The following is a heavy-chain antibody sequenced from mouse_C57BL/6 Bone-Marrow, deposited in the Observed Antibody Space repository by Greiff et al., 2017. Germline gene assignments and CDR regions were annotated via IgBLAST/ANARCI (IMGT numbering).Heavy chain of an antibody. CDR3: AIIATVVAPFAY. D-gene: IGHD1-1*01. V-gene: IGHV1-69*01. CDR2: IDPSDSYT. Sequence: VQLQQPGAELVMPGASVKLSCKASGYTFTSYWMHWVKQRPGQGLEWIGEIDPSDSYTNYNPKFKGKSTLTVDKSSSTAYMQLSSLTSEDSAVYYGAIIATVVAPFAYWGQGTLVTVSA. J-gene: IGHJ3*01. CDR1: GYTFTSYW.